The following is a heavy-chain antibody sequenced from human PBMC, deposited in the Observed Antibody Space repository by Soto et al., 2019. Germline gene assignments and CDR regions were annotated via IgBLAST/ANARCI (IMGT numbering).Heavy chain of an antibody. D-gene: IGHD6-19*01. J-gene: IGHJ4*02. Sequence: VQLVESGGGVVQPGRSLRLSCAASGFTFSDYAMHWVRQAPGKGLEWVAVVSHDGRKTHYADSVKGRFTISRDSSKNTVSLEMTSLRAEDPAVYYCAKGGRQWLVTSDFNYWGQGALVTVSS. CDR3: AKGGRQWLVTSDFNY. V-gene: IGHV3-30*18. CDR2: VSHDGRKT. CDR1: GFTFSDYA.